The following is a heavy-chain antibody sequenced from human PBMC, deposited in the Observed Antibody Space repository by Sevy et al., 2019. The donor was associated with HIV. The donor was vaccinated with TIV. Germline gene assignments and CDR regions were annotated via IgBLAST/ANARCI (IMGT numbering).Heavy chain of an antibody. CDR1: GGSISSSSYY. J-gene: IGHJ4*02. CDR3: ARGGNDFWSGYYRFDY. D-gene: IGHD3-3*01. V-gene: IGHV4-39*01. Sequence: SETLSLTCTVSGGSISSSSYYWGWIRQPPGKGLEWIGSIYYSGSTYYNPSLKSRVTISVATSKNQFSLKLSSVTAADTAVYYCARGGNDFWSGYYRFDYWGQGTLVTVSS. CDR2: IYYSGST.